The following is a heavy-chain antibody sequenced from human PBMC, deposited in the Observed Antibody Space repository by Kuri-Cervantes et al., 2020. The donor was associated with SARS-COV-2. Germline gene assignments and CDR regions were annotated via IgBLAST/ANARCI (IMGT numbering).Heavy chain of an antibody. D-gene: IGHD2-2*01. CDR3: ARDGVEYQLLSGAGAFDI. Sequence: SVKVSCKASGYTFTSYAISWVRQAPGQGLEWMGGIIPIFGTANYAQKFQGRVTITADESTSTAYMELSSLRSEDTAVYYCARDGVEYQLLSGAGAFDIWGQGTMVTVSS. CDR1: GYTFTSYA. V-gene: IGHV1-69*13. CDR2: IIPIFGTA. J-gene: IGHJ3*02.